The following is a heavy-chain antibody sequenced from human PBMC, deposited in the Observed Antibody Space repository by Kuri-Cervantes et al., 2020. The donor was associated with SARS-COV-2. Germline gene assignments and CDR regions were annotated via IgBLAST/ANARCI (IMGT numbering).Heavy chain of an antibody. V-gene: IGHV4-39*01. CDR3: ARLVGIFGVVIGTIDY. J-gene: IGHJ4*02. CDR1: GGSISSSSYY. D-gene: IGHD3-3*02. Sequence: ESLKISCTVSGGSISSSSYYWGWIRQPPGKGLEWIGSIYYSESTYYNPSLKSRVTISVDTSKNQFSLKLSSVTAADTAVYYCARLVGIFGVVIGTIDYWGQGTLVTVSS. CDR2: IYYSEST.